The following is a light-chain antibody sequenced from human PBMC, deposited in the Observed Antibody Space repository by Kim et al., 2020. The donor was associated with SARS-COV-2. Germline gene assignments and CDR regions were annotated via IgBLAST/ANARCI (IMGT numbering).Light chain of an antibody. Sequence: QSVLTQPPSASEAPGHRVTISCSGSSSNIGSYYVYWYQLVPGTAPKLLIYKNNQRPSGVPDRFSGSKSGTSASLAISGLRSEDEADYYCATWDDSLSGPVFGGGTQLTVL. J-gene: IGLJ2*01. CDR3: ATWDDSLSGPV. CDR2: KNN. V-gene: IGLV1-47*01. CDR1: SSNIGSYY.